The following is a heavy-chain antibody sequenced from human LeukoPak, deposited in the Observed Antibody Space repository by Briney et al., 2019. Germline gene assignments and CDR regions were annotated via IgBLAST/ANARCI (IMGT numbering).Heavy chain of an antibody. CDR1: DGFVSTYH. V-gene: IGHV4-4*07. Sequence: SETLSLTCIVSDGFVSTYHWNWIRQPAGKGLEWIGRVFSNGNTNYNPSLESRVIMSVDTSKNQFSLRMSSVTAADTAVYYCARDGRWLQFIYWGQGTTVTVSS. J-gene: IGHJ6*02. CDR2: VFSNGNT. CDR3: ARDGRWLQFIY. D-gene: IGHD5-24*01.